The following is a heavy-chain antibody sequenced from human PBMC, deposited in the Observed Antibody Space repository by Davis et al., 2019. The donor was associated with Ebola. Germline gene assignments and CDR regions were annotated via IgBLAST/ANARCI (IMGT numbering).Heavy chain of an antibody. CDR1: GFTFSDFY. D-gene: IGHD3-22*01. J-gene: IGHJ4*02. Sequence: GESLKISCAASGFTFSDFYINWIRQAPGKGLEWVSHISSSTTTIHYADSVKGRFTISRDSAKNSLYLQMNSLRAEDTAVFYYARSADSSGYFPHYWGQGTLVTVSS. V-gene: IGHV3-11*04. CDR2: ISSSTTTI. CDR3: ARSADSSGYFPHY.